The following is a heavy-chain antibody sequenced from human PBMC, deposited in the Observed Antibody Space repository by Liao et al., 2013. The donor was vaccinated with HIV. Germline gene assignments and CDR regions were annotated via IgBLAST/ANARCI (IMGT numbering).Heavy chain of an antibody. CDR3: ARSRRDFWSGYYSKSYFDY. Sequence: QVQLMESGPGLVKPSQTLSLACTVSLGSVSSDDYYWSWIRQPPGKGLEWIGYMYYKGGSYYNPSLGSRVSMSLDASRNQFSLTVKSVTATDTAKYYCARSRRDFWSGYYSKSYFDYWGQGTLVTVSS. CDR1: LGSVSSDDYY. J-gene: IGHJ4*02. V-gene: IGHV4-30-4*08. CDR2: MYYKGGS. D-gene: IGHD3-3*01.